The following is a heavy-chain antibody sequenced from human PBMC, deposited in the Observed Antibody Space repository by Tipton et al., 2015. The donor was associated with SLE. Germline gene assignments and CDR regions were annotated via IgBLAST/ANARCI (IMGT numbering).Heavy chain of an antibody. V-gene: IGHV3-23*01. J-gene: IGHJ4*02. Sequence: GSLRLSCAASGFTFNTYAMKWVRQAPGKGLEWVSSIGATGTSTYYADSVKGRFTISRDNSKKTMYLQMNSLSAEDTAVYYCAKVPGNEVSGYYPPGVYWGQGTLVTVSS. CDR3: AKVPGNEVSGYYPPGVY. CDR1: GFTFNTYA. D-gene: IGHD3-22*01. CDR2: IGATGTST.